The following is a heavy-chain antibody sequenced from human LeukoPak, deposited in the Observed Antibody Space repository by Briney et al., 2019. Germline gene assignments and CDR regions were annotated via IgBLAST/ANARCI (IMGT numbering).Heavy chain of an antibody. CDR3: ARRAAAGPYYYYYYMDV. V-gene: IGHV1-8*03. Sequence: ASVKVSCKASGYTFTSYDINWVRQATGQGLEWMGWMNPNSGNTGYAQKFQGRVTITRNTSISTAYMELSSLRSEDTAVYYCARRAAAGPYYYYYYMDVWGKGTTVTVSS. J-gene: IGHJ6*03. D-gene: IGHD6-13*01. CDR1: GYTFTSYD. CDR2: MNPNSGNT.